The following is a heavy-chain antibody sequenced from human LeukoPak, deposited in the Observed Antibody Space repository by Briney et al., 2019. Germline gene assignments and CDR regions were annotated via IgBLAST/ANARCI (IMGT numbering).Heavy chain of an antibody. V-gene: IGHV3-7*01. J-gene: IGHJ4*02. CDR1: GFTFSRQW. Sequence: GGSLRLFCAASGFTFSRQWMSWVRQAPGKGLEGMANIKQEGSEKYYEDSVTIRFTISRDNAKNSLYLQMNSLRAEDTAVYYCAREGSVAGLFDYWGQGTLVTVSS. D-gene: IGHD6-19*01. CDR3: AREGSVAGLFDY. CDR2: IKQEGSEK.